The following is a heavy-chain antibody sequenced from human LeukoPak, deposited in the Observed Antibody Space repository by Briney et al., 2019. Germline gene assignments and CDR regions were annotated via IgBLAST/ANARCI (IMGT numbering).Heavy chain of an antibody. CDR3: ARVSAGGNYYYYMDV. CDR2: IIPIFGTA. D-gene: IGHD1-26*01. Sequence: ASVKVSCKASGGTFSSYAISWVRQAPGQGLEWMGGIIPIFGTANYAQKFQGRVTITTDESTSTAHRELSSLRSEDTAVYYCARVSAGGNYYYYMDVWGKGSTVTVSS. CDR1: GGTFSSYA. V-gene: IGHV1-69*05. J-gene: IGHJ6*03.